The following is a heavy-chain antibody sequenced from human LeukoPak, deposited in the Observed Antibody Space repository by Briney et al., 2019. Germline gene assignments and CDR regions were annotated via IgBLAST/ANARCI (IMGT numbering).Heavy chain of an antibody. CDR3: AKRGYCSSTSCYVGTNDY. V-gene: IGHV3-23*01. J-gene: IGHJ4*02. Sequence: GGSLRLSCAASGFTFSSYAMSWVRQAPGKGLEWVSAISGSGGSTYYADSVKGRFTISRDNSKNTLYLQMNSLRAEDTAVYYCAKRGYCSSTSCYVGTNDYWGQGTLVIVSS. D-gene: IGHD2-2*01. CDR2: ISGSGGST. CDR1: GFTFSSYA.